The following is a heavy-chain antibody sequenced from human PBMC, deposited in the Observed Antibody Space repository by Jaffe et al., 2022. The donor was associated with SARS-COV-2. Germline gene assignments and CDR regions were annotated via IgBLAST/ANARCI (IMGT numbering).Heavy chain of an antibody. CDR2: INPSGGST. Sequence: QVQLVQSGAEVKKPGASVKVSCKASGYTFTSYYMHWVRQAPGQGLEWMGIINPSGGSTSYAQKFQGRVTMTRDTSTSTVYMELSSLRSEDTAVYYCAREPSAYCGGDCARHYFDYWGQGTLVTVSS. D-gene: IGHD2-21*02. CDR3: AREPSAYCGGDCARHYFDY. V-gene: IGHV1-46*01. CDR1: GYTFTSYY. J-gene: IGHJ4*02.